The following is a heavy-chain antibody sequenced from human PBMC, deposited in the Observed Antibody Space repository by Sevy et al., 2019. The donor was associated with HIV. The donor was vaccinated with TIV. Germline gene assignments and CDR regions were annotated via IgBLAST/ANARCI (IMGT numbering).Heavy chain of an antibody. D-gene: IGHD1-26*01. Sequence: GGSLRLSCVTSGFTFSDYYITWIRQVPGRGLQWVSSITSSGTSIYYADSVTGRFTTSRDNAKNSLFLQMNSLRADDTAVYYCARSPTVGATELDYWGQGTLVTVSS. J-gene: IGHJ4*02. CDR3: ARSPTVGATELDY. CDR2: ITSSGTSI. CDR1: GFTFSDYY. V-gene: IGHV3-11*01.